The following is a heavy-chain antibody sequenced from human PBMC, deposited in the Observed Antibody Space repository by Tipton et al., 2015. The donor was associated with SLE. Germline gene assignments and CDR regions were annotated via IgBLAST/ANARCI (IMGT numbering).Heavy chain of an antibody. J-gene: IGHJ4*02. D-gene: IGHD2-2*01. CDR3: ARGDCSSTSCLDY. V-gene: IGHV4-34*01. CDR1: GGSFSGYY. Sequence: TLSLTCSVYGGSFSGYYWSWIRQPPGKGLEWIGEINHSGSTNYNPSLKSRGTISVDTSKNQFSLKLSSVTAADTAVYYCARGDCSSTSCLDYWGQGTLVTVSS. CDR2: INHSGST.